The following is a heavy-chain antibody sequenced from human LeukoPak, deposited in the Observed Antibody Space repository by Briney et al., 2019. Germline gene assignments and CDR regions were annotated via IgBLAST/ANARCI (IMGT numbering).Heavy chain of an antibody. J-gene: IGHJ4*02. CDR2: IYYSGST. CDR1: GGSISSGDYY. V-gene: IGHV4-30-4*01. Sequence: SQTLSLTCTVSGGSISSGDYYWSWIRQPPGKGLEWIGYIYYSGSTYYNPSLKSRVTISVDTSKNQFSLKLSSVTAADTAVYHCARDYGGGPYYFDYWGQGTLVTVSS. CDR3: ARDYGGGPYYFDY. D-gene: IGHD4/OR15-4a*01.